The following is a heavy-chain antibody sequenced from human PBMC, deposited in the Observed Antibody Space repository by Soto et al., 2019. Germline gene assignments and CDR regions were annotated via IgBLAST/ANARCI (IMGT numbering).Heavy chain of an antibody. Sequence: RGSLRLSCAASGFTFSNYAMSWVRQAPGKGLEWVSVISASGGSAYYTDSVKGRFTISRDSSKKTLLLQMNSLRAEDTAIYYCAKGDTDSSHSSIDHWGQGTLVTVSS. CDR2: ISASGGSA. D-gene: IGHD5-18*01. V-gene: IGHV3-23*01. CDR1: GFTFSNYA. CDR3: AKGDTDSSHSSIDH. J-gene: IGHJ1*01.